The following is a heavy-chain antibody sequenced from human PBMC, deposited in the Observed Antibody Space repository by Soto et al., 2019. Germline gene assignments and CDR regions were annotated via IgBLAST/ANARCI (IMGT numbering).Heavy chain of an antibody. D-gene: IGHD2-15*01. CDR3: ATDTECSGGSCPNYYFDY. CDR1: GDTLTELS. V-gene: IGHV1-24*01. J-gene: IGHJ4*02. CDR2: FDPEDGET. Sequence: GASVKVSCKGSGDTLTELSIHWVPQAPGKRPELMGGFDPEDGETIYAQKFQGRGTMTEDTSTDTAYMELSSLRSEDTAVYYCATDTECSGGSCPNYYFDYWGQGTLVTVSS.